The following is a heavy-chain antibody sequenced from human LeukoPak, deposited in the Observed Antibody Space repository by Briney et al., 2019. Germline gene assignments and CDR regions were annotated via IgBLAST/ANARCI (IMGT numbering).Heavy chain of an antibody. Sequence: GGSLRLSCAASGYTFSDYSVNWVRQVPGKGLEWVSSISSSGTYIYYADSVKGRFTISRDNAKDSLYLQMNSLRAEDTAVYYCARSGHYGAGSYYSLNGFDPWGQGTLVTVSS. CDR2: ISSSGTYI. CDR3: ARSGHYGAGSYYSLNGFDP. J-gene: IGHJ5*02. V-gene: IGHV3-21*01. CDR1: GYTFSDYS. D-gene: IGHD3-10*01.